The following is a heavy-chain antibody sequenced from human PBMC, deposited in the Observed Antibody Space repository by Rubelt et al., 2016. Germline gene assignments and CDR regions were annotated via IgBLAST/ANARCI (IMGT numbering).Heavy chain of an antibody. CDR2: ISAYNGNT. J-gene: IGHJ2*01. V-gene: IGHV1-18*01. Sequence: QVQLVQSGAEVKKPGASVKVSCKASGYTFTSYGISWVRQAPGQGLEWMGWISAYNGNTNYAQQRPGRVTRTTDTSTSTAYMALMSLRSDDTAVYYWARDRIRIAARQGWYFDLWGRGTLVTVSS. CDR3: ARDRIRIAARQGWYFDL. CDR1: GYTFTSYG. D-gene: IGHD6-6*01.